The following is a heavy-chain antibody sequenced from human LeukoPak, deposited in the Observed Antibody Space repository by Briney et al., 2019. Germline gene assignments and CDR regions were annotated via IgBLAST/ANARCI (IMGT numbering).Heavy chain of an antibody. CDR3: AKERWISKRYYFDY. V-gene: IGHV3-30*18. J-gene: IGHJ4*02. D-gene: IGHD4-23*01. Sequence: GGSLRLSCAASGFTFSIYVMHWVRQAPGKGLEWVAVISYDGSNKYYADSVKGRFTISRDNSKNTLYLQMNSLRAEDTAVYYCAKERWISKRYYFDYWGQGTLVTVSS. CDR2: ISYDGSNK. CDR1: GFTFSIYV.